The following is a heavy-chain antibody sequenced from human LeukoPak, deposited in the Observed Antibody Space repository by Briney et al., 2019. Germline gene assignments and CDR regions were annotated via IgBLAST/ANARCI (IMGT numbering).Heavy chain of an antibody. CDR2: ICSNGGST. D-gene: IGHD3-22*01. V-gene: IGHV3-64*01. CDR3: AKGIDSTGYKGYFDS. Sequence: PGGSLRLSCAPSGFTFSIYAMHCGRQAPGKGLEYVSAICSNGGSTYYANSVKGRFTISRDNAKNSLYLQMNSVRAEDTAFYYCAKGIDSTGYKGYFDSWGQGTLVTVSS. J-gene: IGHJ4*02. CDR1: GFTFSIYA.